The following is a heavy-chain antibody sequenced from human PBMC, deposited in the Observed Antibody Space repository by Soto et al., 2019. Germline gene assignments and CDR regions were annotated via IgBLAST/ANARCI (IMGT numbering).Heavy chain of an antibody. J-gene: IGHJ4*02. V-gene: IGHV3-74*01. CDR2: INADGSYT. CDR3: ARALGRRAGDDY. Sequence: EVQLAESGGGLVQPGGSLRLSCAASGFTFSSYWMHWVRHAPGKGLMWVSRINADGSYTTYADSVKGRFTISRDNAKNTLYLQMNSLRAEDTAVYYCARALGRRAGDDYWGQGTLVTVSS. D-gene: IGHD3-10*01. CDR1: GFTFSSYW.